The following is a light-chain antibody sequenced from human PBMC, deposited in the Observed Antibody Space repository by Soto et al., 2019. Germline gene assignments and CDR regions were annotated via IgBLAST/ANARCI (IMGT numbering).Light chain of an antibody. CDR3: QQYNGYWT. J-gene: IGKJ1*01. V-gene: IGKV1-5*03. CDR1: QSISDS. Sequence: DIQMTQSPSTLSASAGDRVTITCRASQSISDSLAWYQQKPGKAPKLLIYEASSLKSGVPSRFSGSRSGTEYTLTISSLQTDDFATYYCQQYNGYWTFGQGTKVEIK. CDR2: EAS.